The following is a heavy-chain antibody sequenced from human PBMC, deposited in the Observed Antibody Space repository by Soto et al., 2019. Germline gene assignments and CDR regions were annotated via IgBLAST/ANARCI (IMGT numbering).Heavy chain of an antibody. J-gene: IGHJ5*02. CDR2: INHSGST. Sequence: QVQLQQWGAGLLKLSETLSLTYAVYGGSFSGYYWSWIRQPPGKGLEWIGEINHSGSTNYNPSVKSRVTISVDTSKNQFSLKLSSVTAADTAVYYCARVGYDFPVDPWGQGTLVTVSS. CDR1: GGSFSGYY. D-gene: IGHD5-12*01. CDR3: ARVGYDFPVDP. V-gene: IGHV4-34*01.